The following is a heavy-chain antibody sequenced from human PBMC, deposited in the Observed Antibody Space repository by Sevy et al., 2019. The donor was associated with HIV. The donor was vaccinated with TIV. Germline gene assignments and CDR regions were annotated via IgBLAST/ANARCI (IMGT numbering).Heavy chain of an antibody. D-gene: IGHD5-18*01. CDR1: GFTFSSYW. Sequence: GGSLRLSCAASGFTFSSYWMSWVRQAPGKGLEWVATMKEDGSEGNYVDSVKGRFTISKDNAKNSPYLQMNSLRAEDTAVYYCVREGVGGYSYSLDCWGQGTLVTVSS. V-gene: IGHV3-7*01. J-gene: IGHJ4*02. CDR2: MKEDGSEG. CDR3: VREGVGGYSYSLDC.